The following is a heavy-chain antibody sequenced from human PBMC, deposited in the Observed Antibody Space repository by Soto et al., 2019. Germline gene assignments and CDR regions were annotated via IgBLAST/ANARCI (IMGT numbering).Heavy chain of an antibody. CDR2: IIPIFGTA. CDR3: ARAYCGGDCYSRGGYYYYGMDV. J-gene: IGHJ6*02. Sequence: QVQLVQSGAEVNKPGSSVKVSCMAAGGTFSSYAISWVRQAPGQGLEWMGVIIPIFGTANYAQKFQGRVTITADESTSTAYMELSSLRSEDTAVYYCARAYCGGDCYSRGGYYYYGMDVWGQGTTVTVSS. V-gene: IGHV1-69*01. CDR1: GGTFSSYA. D-gene: IGHD2-21*02.